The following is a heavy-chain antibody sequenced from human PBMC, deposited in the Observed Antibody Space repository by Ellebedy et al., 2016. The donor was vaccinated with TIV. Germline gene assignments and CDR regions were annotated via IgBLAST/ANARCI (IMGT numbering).Heavy chain of an antibody. J-gene: IGHJ4*02. CDR3: ATDWGRAAVL. CDR1: GGSISSSY. V-gene: IGHV4-59*01. CDR2: ISYSGST. Sequence: SETLSLXXTVSGGSISSSYWSWIRQPPGKGLEWIGYISYSGSTNYNPSLKSRVFISVDTSKNQFSLKLSSVTAADTAVYYCATDWGRAAVLWGQGTLVTVSS. D-gene: IGHD3-16*01.